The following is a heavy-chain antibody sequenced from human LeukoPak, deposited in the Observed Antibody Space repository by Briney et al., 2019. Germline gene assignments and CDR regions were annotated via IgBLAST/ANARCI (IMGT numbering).Heavy chain of an antibody. Sequence: SETLSLTCAVYGGSFSGYYWSWIRQPPGKGLEWSGEINHSGSTNYNPSLKSRVTISVDTSKNQFSLKLSSVTAADTAVYYCASQDTAMVGGRGAFDYWGQGTLVTVSS. CDR1: GGSFSGYY. CDR2: INHSGST. J-gene: IGHJ4*02. D-gene: IGHD5-18*01. CDR3: ASQDTAMVGGRGAFDY. V-gene: IGHV4-34*01.